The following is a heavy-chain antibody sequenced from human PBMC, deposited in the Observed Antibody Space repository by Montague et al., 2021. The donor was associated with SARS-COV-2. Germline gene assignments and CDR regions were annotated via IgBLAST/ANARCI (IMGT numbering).Heavy chain of an antibody. CDR1: GDSVSSNSAT. CDR2: TYYRSMWKS. J-gene: IGHJ4*02. D-gene: IGHD6-13*01. CDR3: VRGIEAAGSYDY. V-gene: IGHV6-1*01. Sequence: CPISGDSVSSNSATWNWIRQSPSRGLEWLGRTYYRSMWKSDYARSVKSRIAINPDTSKNQFPLQLSSVTPEDTALYYCVRGIEAAGSYDYWGQGTLVTVSS.